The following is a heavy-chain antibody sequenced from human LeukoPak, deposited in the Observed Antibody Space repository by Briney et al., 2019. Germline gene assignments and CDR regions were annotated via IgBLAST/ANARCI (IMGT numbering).Heavy chain of an antibody. Sequence: SVKVSCKASGGTFSSYAISWVRQAPGQGLEWMGRIIPILGIANYTQKFQGRVTITADKSTSTAYMELSSLRSEDTSVYYCAREELTMIAHGMDVWGQGTTVTVSS. CDR2: IIPILGIA. D-gene: IGHD3-22*01. V-gene: IGHV1-69*04. CDR1: GGTFSSYA. CDR3: AREELTMIAHGMDV. J-gene: IGHJ6*02.